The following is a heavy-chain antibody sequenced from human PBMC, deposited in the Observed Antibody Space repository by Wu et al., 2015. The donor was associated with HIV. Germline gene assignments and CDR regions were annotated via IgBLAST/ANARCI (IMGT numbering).Heavy chain of an antibody. D-gene: IGHD2-8*01. Sequence: QVQLVQSGREVKKPGASVKVSCKASGYTFTGYYMHWVRQAPGQGLEWMGWINPNSGGTNYAQKFQGRVTMTRDASISTAYMELSRLRSDDTAVYYCARDVSAHCTNGVCYTGSYYFDYWGQGTLVTVSS. CDR1: GYTFTGYY. CDR3: ARDVSAHCTNGVCYTGSYYFDY. V-gene: IGHV1-2*02. J-gene: IGHJ4*02. CDR2: INPNSGGT.